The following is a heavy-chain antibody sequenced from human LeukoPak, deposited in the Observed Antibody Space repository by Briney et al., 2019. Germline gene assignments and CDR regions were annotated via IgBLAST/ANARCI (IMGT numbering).Heavy chain of an antibody. CDR2: IYYTGAT. D-gene: IGHD6-19*01. Sequence: SETLSLTCTVSGGSISSYYWTWIRQPPGKGLEWIGYIYYTGATSYNPSLKSRVTISVDTTKKQFSLKLTSVTAADTAVYYCARYGGSGWVIDNWGQGTLVTVSS. CDR3: ARYGGSGWVIDN. J-gene: IGHJ4*02. V-gene: IGHV4-59*12. CDR1: GGSISSYY.